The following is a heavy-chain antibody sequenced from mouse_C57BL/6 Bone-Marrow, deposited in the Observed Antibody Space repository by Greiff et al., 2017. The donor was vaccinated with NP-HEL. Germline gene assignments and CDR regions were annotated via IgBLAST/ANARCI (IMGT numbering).Heavy chain of an antibody. D-gene: IGHD1-1*01. Sequence: VQLQESGAELARPGASVKLSCKASGYTFTSYGISWVKQRTGQGLEWIGEIYPRSGNTYYNEKFKGKATLTADKSSSTAYMELRSLTSEDSAVYFCARDYGSSPHDYWGQGTTLTVSS. J-gene: IGHJ2*01. CDR2: IYPRSGNT. CDR3: ARDYGSSPHDY. CDR1: GYTFTSYG. V-gene: IGHV1-81*01.